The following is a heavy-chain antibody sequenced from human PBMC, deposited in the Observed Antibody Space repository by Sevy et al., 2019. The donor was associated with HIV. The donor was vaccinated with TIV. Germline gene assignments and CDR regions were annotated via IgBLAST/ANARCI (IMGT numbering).Heavy chain of an antibody. CDR2: IKQDGSEK. J-gene: IGHJ6*02. D-gene: IGHD6-13*01. CDR1: GFTFSSYW. V-gene: IGHV3-7*01. CDR3: AREGIAAAGGHWYYYYGMDV. Sequence: GGSLRLSCAASGFTFSSYWMSWVRQAQGKGLEWVANIKQDGSEKYYVDSVKGRFTISRDNAKNSLYLQMNSLRAEDTAVYYCAREGIAAAGGHWYYYYGMDVWGQGTTVTVSS.